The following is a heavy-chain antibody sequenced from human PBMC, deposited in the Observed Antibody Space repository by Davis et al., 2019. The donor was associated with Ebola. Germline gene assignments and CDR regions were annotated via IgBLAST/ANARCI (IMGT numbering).Heavy chain of an antibody. Sequence: GGSLRLSCAASGFTFSSYAMSWVRPAPGKGLEWVSAISGSGGSIYYADSMKGRFTISRDNAKNSLYLQMNSLRAEDTAVYYCAKDRDYTAMAIYYYYGMDVWGQGTTVTVSS. CDR1: GFTFSSYA. CDR3: AKDRDYTAMAIYYYYGMDV. J-gene: IGHJ6*02. CDR2: ISGSGGSI. D-gene: IGHD5-18*01. V-gene: IGHV3-23*01.